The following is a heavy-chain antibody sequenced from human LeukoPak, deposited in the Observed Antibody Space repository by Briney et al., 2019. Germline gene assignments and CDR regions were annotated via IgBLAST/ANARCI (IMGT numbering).Heavy chain of an antibody. CDR3: ARDHYYYDSSGYPSPHDAFDI. Sequence: ASVTVSCKASGYTFANYGVSWVRQAPGQGLEWMAWISAYNGNTNYAPKLQGRVTMTTDTSTSTAYMELSSLRSEDTAVYYCARDHYYYDSSGYPSPHDAFDIWGQGTMVTVSS. CDR2: ISAYNGNT. J-gene: IGHJ3*02. V-gene: IGHV1-18*01. CDR1: GYTFANYG. D-gene: IGHD3-22*01.